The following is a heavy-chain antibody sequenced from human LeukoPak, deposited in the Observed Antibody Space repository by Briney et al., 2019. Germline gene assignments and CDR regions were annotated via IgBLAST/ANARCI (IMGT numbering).Heavy chain of an antibody. Sequence: SETLSLTCAVYGGSFSGYYWSWIRQPPGKGLEWIGEINHSGSTNYNPSLKSRVTISVDTSKNQFSLKLSSVTAADTAVHYCAREDSESPLSGGSCYCYNYWGQGTLVTVSS. CDR3: AREDSESPLSGGSCYCYNY. D-gene: IGHD2-15*01. CDR2: INHSGST. CDR1: GGSFSGYY. J-gene: IGHJ4*02. V-gene: IGHV4-34*01.